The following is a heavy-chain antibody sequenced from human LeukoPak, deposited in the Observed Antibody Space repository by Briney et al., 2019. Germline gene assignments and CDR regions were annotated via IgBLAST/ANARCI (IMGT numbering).Heavy chain of an antibody. CDR3: AKRNSGNYFDD. V-gene: IGHV3-30*18. J-gene: IGHJ4*02. CDR1: GFTFSSYA. Sequence: PGGSLRLSCAASGFTFSSYAMHWVRQAPGKGLEWVAVISYDGSNKYYADSVKGRFSISRDNSKNTLYLQMNSLRAEDTAVYYCAKRNSGNYFDDWGQGSLVTVSS. D-gene: IGHD1-26*01. CDR2: ISYDGSNK.